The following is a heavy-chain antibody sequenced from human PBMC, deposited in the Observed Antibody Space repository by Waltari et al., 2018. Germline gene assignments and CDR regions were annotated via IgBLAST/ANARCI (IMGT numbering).Heavy chain of an antibody. V-gene: IGHV5-51*01. CDR2: IYPGASDT. CDR3: ARLQRSGYYRYYYYGMDV. Sequence: EVQLVPSGAEVKKPGESLKISCKGSGYSFTSYWIGWVRQMPGKGLEGMVIIYPGASDTRDSQSFQGQVTISADKSISTAYLQWSSLKASDTAMYYCARLQRSGYYRYYYYGMDVWGHGTTVTVSS. D-gene: IGHD3-3*01. J-gene: IGHJ6*02. CDR1: GYSFTSYW.